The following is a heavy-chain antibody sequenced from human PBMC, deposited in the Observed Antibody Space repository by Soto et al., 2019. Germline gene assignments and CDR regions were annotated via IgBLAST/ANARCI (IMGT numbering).Heavy chain of an antibody. V-gene: IGHV3-30*18. Sequence: GGSLRLSCAASGFTFSSYSMNWVRQAPGKGLEWVAVISYDGSNKYYADSVKGRFTISRDNSKNTLYLQMNSLRAEDTAVYYCAKDLSYSSGWTLWGQGTMVTVSS. CDR1: GFTFSSYS. CDR3: AKDLSYSSGWTL. J-gene: IGHJ3*01. D-gene: IGHD6-19*01. CDR2: ISYDGSNK.